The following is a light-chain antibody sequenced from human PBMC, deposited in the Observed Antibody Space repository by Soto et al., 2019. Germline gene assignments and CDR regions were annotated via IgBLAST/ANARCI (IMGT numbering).Light chain of an antibody. V-gene: IGLV2-8*01. CDR2: EVS. J-gene: IGLJ1*01. Sequence: QSALTQPPSASGSPGQSVTIYCTGTSSDVGGYNYVSWYQQHPGKAPKLMIYEVSKRPSGVPDRFSGSKSGNPASLTVSGLQAEDEADYYCSSYAGSNNYVFGTGTKLTVL. CDR1: SSDVGGYNY. CDR3: SSYAGSNNYV.